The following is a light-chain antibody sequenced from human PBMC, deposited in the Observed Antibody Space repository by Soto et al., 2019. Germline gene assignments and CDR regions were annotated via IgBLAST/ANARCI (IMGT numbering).Light chain of an antibody. CDR3: QQYGSSPRT. J-gene: IGKJ1*01. CDR1: QSVSSSY. CDR2: GAS. V-gene: IGKV3-20*01. Sequence: EFVLTQSPGTLSLSPGERATLSCRASQSVSSSYLAWYQQKPGQAPRLLIYGASSRATGIPDRFSGSGSGTDFTLTISRLEPEDFAVYYCQQYGSSPRTFGLGTKVDIK.